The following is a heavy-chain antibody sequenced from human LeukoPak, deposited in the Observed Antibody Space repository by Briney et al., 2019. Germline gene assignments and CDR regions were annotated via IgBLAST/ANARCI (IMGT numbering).Heavy chain of an antibody. CDR3: ARDTITVTTPYFDY. CDR2: INSDRGGT. CDR1: GYTFTGYY. V-gene: IGHV1-2*02. D-gene: IGHD4-17*01. Sequence: ASVKFSCKASGYTFTGYYIDGVGQAPAQGLEWMGWINSDRGGTNTPPKIQGRATTNRDTSTSTAYMELSSLRSDGTAFYYRARDTITVTTPYFDYSGPGTLVTVPS. J-gene: IGHJ4*02.